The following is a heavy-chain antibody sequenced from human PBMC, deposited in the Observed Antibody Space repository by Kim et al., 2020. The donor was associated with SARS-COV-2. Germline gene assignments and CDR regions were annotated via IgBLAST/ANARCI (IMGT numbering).Heavy chain of an antibody. CDR1: GFTFSSYA. D-gene: IGHD3-9*01. Sequence: GSLRLSCAASGFTFSSYAMSWVRQAPGKGLEWVSAISGSGGSTYYADSVKGRFTISRDNSKNTLYLQMNSLRAEDTAVYYCAKADGYFDWLFPDRVGPDYWGQGTLVTVSS. CDR3: AKADGYFDWLFPDRVGPDY. J-gene: IGHJ4*02. CDR2: ISGSGGST. V-gene: IGHV3-23*01.